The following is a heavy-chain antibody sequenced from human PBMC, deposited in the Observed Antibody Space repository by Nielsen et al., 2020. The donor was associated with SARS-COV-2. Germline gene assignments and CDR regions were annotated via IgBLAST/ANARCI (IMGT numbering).Heavy chain of an antibody. CDR3: ARSAVGQYGDFDY. V-gene: IGHV3-23*01. Sequence: GRSLRLSCAASGFTFSSYAMSWVRQAPGKGLEWVSAISGSGETTYYADSVKGRFTISRDKSKNTLYLQMSTLRAEDTAAYYCARSAVGQYGDFDYWGQGTLVTVSS. J-gene: IGHJ4*02. CDR2: ISGSGETT. D-gene: IGHD6-19*01. CDR1: GFTFSSYA.